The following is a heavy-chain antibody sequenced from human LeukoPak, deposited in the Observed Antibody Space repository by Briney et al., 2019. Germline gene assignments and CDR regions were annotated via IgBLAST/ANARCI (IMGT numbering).Heavy chain of an antibody. J-gene: IGHJ6*04. Sequence: KPGGSLRLSCAASGFTFNNYWMSWVRQAPGKGLEWVSSISSSSSYIYYAESVKGRFTISRDNAENSLYLQMNSLRAEDTAVYYCARVSRYCGSTSCCGDVWGKGTTVTVSS. V-gene: IGHV3-21*01. CDR2: ISSSSSYI. CDR1: GFTFNNYW. D-gene: IGHD2-2*01. CDR3: ARVSRYCGSTSCCGDV.